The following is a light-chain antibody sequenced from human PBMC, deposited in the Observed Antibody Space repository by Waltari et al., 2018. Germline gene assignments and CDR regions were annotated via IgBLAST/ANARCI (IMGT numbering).Light chain of an antibody. J-gene: IGKJ2*01. CDR3: QHYDNLPYT. V-gene: IGKV1-33*01. Sequence: DIQMTQSPSSLSASVGDRVTITCQASQDIVNYLNWYQHKPGKAPKILISEASNLEAVVPSRFTGSGSGTDFTFTISSLQPEDIATYYCQHYDNLPYTFGQGTKLEIK. CDR2: EAS. CDR1: QDIVNY.